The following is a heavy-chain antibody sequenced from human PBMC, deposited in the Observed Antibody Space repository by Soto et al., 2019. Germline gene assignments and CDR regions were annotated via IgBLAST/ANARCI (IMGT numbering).Heavy chain of an antibody. D-gene: IGHD6-19*01. J-gene: IGHJ6*02. V-gene: IGHV4-59*01. Sequence: SETLSLTCTVSGGSISSYYWSWIRQPPGKGLEWIGYIYYSGSTNYNPSLKSRVTISVDTSKNQFSLKLSSVTAADTAVYYCARDLAVAGTGGMDVWGQGTTVTVSS. CDR1: GGSISSYY. CDR3: ARDLAVAGTGGMDV. CDR2: IYYSGST.